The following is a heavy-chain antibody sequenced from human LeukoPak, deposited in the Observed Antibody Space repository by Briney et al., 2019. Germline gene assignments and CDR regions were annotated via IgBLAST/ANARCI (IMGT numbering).Heavy chain of an antibody. V-gene: IGHV3-48*01. J-gene: IGHJ3*02. CDR3: ARDSSDIVVVPAAMSDAFDI. D-gene: IGHD2-2*01. Sequence: GGSLRLSCAASGFTFSSYSMNWVRQAPGKGLEWVSYISSIISTIYYADSVKGRFTISRDNAKNSLYLQMNSLRAEDTAVYYCARDSSDIVVVPAAMSDAFDIWGQGTMVTVSS. CDR1: GFTFSSYS. CDR2: ISSIISTI.